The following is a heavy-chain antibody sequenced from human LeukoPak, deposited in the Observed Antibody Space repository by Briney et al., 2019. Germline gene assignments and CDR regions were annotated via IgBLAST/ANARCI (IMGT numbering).Heavy chain of an antibody. V-gene: IGHV3-74*01. D-gene: IGHD2-15*01. CDR2: INTDGSST. CDR3: AKVDVVVVAATLDY. J-gene: IGHJ4*02. CDR1: GFTFSSYW. Sequence: GGSLKLSCTAAGFTFSSYWMHWVRQVPGKGLVWVSHINTDGSSTSYAGSVKGRFTISRDNAKNTLYLQVNSLRAEDTAVYYCAKVDVVVVAATLDYWGQGTLVTVSS.